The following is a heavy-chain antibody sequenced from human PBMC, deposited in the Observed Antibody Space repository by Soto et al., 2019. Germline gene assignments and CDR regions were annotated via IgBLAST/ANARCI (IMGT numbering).Heavy chain of an antibody. Sequence: SETLSLTCTVSGGSISGYYWSWVRQPAGKGLEWVGRIYSDGTTNYSPSLKSRVTMSLDTSKDQFSLHLNSVTAADTAVYYCSGVGCSNSKCYTRGMDVWGQGTTVTVSS. D-gene: IGHD2-2*01. CDR2: IYSDGTT. V-gene: IGHV4-4*07. J-gene: IGHJ6*02. CDR1: GGSISGYY. CDR3: SGVGCSNSKCYTRGMDV.